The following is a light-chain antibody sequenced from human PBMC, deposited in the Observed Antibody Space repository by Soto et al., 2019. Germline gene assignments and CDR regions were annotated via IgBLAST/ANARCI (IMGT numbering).Light chain of an antibody. V-gene: IGLV2-14*01. CDR2: DVS. Sequence: QSALTQPASVSGSPGQSITISCTGTSSDVGGYNYVSWYQQHPGKAPKLMIYDVSNRPSGVSNRFSGSKSANTASPTISGLQAEDEADYYCSSYTSSSTRVFGTGTKLTVL. J-gene: IGLJ1*01. CDR1: SSDVGGYNY. CDR3: SSYTSSSTRV.